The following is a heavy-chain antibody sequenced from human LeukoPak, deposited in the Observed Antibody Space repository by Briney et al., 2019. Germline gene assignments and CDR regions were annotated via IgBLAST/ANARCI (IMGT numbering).Heavy chain of an antibody. D-gene: IGHD2-2*02. V-gene: IGHV4-59*01. CDR1: GGSISSYY. J-gene: IGHJ6*02. CDR2: IYYSGST. CDR3: ARFVPYCSSTSCYTNYYYYGMDV. Sequence: SETLSLTCTVSGGSISSYYWSWIRQPPGKGLEWIGYIYYSGSTNYNPSLKSRVTISVDTSKNQFSLKLSSVTAADTAVCYCARFVPYCSSTSCYTNYYYYGMDVWGQGTTVTVSS.